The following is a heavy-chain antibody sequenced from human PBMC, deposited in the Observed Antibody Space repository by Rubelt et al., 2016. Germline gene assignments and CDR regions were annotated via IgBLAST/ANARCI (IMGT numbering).Heavy chain of an antibody. V-gene: IGHV4-39*01. D-gene: IGHD3-10*01. CDR1: GGSISSGGYY. Sequence: GLVKPSQTLSLTCTVSGGSISSGGYYWSWIRQPPGKGLEWIGEINHSGSTYYNPSLKSRVTISVDTSKNQFSLKLSSVTAADTAVYYCARQARRRHGSGSYDRARDYFDYWGQGTLVTVSS. J-gene: IGHJ4*02. CDR3: ARQARRRHGSGSYDRARDYFDY. CDR2: INHSGST.